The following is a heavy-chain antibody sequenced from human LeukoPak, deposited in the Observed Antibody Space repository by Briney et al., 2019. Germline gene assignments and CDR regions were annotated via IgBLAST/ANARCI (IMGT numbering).Heavy chain of an antibody. D-gene: IGHD1-26*01. Sequence: PGGSLRLSCAASGFTFSDYYMSWIRQAPGKGLEWVSYISSSGSTIYYADSVKGRFTISRDNAKNSLYLQMNSLRAEDTAVYYCARDWAEGIVGATTFPYWGQGTLVTVSS. V-gene: IGHV3-11*01. CDR2: ISSSGSTI. CDR1: GFTFSDYY. CDR3: ARDWAEGIVGATTFPY. J-gene: IGHJ4*02.